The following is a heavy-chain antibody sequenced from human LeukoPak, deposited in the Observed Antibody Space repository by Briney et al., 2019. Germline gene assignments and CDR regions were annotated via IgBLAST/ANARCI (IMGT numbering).Heavy chain of an antibody. Sequence: SETLSLTCAVYGGSFSGYYWSWIRQPPGKGLEWIGEINHSGSTNYNPSLKSRVTISVDTSKNQFSLKLSSVTAADTAVYYCARSYYYDSSGYYWYYGMDVWGQGTTVTVSS. CDR2: INHSGST. V-gene: IGHV4-34*01. J-gene: IGHJ6*02. D-gene: IGHD3-22*01. CDR1: GGSFSGYY. CDR3: ARSYYYDSSGYYWYYGMDV.